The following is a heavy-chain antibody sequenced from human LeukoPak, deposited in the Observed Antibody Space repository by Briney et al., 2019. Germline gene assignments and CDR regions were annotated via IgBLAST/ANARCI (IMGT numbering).Heavy chain of an antibody. Sequence: PSETLSLTCTVSGCSISSYYWSWIRQPAGKGREWIGRIYTSGSTNYNPSLKSRVTISVDKSKNQFSLKLSSVTAADTAVYYCARERKIVGATEGYWGQGTLVTVSS. CDR3: ARERKIVGATEGY. J-gene: IGHJ4*02. CDR1: GCSISSYY. CDR2: IYTSGST. V-gene: IGHV4-4*07. D-gene: IGHD1-26*01.